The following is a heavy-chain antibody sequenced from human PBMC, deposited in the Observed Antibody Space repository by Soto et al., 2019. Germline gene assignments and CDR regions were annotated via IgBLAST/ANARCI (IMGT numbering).Heavy chain of an antibody. D-gene: IGHD5-18*01. CDR3: ASKSGHSYGLLHYYYGMDV. J-gene: IGHJ6*02. CDR2: IIPIFGTA. CDR1: GGTFSSYA. Sequence: QVQVVQSGAEVKKPGSSVKVSCKASGGTFSSYAISWVRQAPGQGLEWMGGIIPIFGTANYAQKFQGRVTITADESTGTAYMELSSLRSEDTAVYYCASKSGHSYGLLHYYYGMDVWGQGTTVTVSS. V-gene: IGHV1-69*01.